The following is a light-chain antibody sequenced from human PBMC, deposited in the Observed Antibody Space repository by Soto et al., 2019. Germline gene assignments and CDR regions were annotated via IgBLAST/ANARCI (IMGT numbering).Light chain of an antibody. Sequence: QSVLTQPRSVSGSPGQSVTISCTGTSSDVGGYNFVSWYQQYPGKAPKFMIYDVSKRPSGVPDRFSGSKSGNTASLTISGLQAEDEAEYYCCSFARGSTSYVFGTGTKVTVL. CDR1: SSDVGGYNF. V-gene: IGLV2-11*01. CDR3: CSFARGSTSYV. CDR2: DVS. J-gene: IGLJ1*01.